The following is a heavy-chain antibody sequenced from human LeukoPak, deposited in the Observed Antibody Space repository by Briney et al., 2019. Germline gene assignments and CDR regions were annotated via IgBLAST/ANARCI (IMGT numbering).Heavy chain of an antibody. V-gene: IGHV1-2*02. Sequence: ASVKVSCKASGYTFTGYYMNWVRQAPGQGLEWMGWINPNSGGTNYAQKFQGRVTMTRDTSISTAYMELRRLTSDDTAVYYCARGGEVCSSTSCYRGHEYWGQGTLVTVSS. CDR2: INPNSGGT. CDR3: ARGGEVCSSTSCYRGHEY. CDR1: GYTFTGYY. D-gene: IGHD2-2*01. J-gene: IGHJ4*02.